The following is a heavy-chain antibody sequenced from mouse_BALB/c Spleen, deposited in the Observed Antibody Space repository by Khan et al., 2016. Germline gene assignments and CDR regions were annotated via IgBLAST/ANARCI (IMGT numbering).Heavy chain of an antibody. D-gene: IGHD1-1*01. V-gene: IGHV5-6*01. CDR2: ISSGGSYT. Sequence: EVELVESGGDLVKPGGSLKLSCAASGFTFSSYGMSWVRQTPDKRLEWVATISSGGSYTYYPDSVKGRFTISRDNAKNTLYLQMSSLKSEDTAMYYCAIEFVPITTVVRDAMDYWGQGTSVTVSS. CDR1: GFTFSSYG. J-gene: IGHJ4*01. CDR3: AIEFVPITTVVRDAMDY.